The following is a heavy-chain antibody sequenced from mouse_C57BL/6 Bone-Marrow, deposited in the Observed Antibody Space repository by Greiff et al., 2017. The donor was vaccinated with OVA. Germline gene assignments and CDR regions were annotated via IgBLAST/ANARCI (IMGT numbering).Heavy chain of an antibody. J-gene: IGHJ1*03. Sequence: QVQLQQSGPGLVQPSQSLSITCTVSGFSLTSYGVHWVRQSPGKGLEWLGVIWSGGSTDYNASFISRLSISKDNSKSQVFFKMNSLQADDTAIYYWARDYYGSSYGYFDVWGTGTTVTVSS. CDR1: GFSLTSYG. CDR3: ARDYYGSSYGYFDV. D-gene: IGHD1-1*01. V-gene: IGHV2-2*01. CDR2: IWSGGST.